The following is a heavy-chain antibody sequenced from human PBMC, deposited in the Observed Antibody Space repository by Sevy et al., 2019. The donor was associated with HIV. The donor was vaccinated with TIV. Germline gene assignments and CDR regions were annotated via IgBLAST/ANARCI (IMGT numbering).Heavy chain of an antibody. CDR1: GFTFSSYS. CDR3: ALERLSSDVAEYFQN. Sequence: WGSLRLSCATSGFTFSSYSMHWVRQAPGKGLEWVATISYDGINKHYADSVKGRFTISRDNFKNSLSLQMNSLRAEDTAVYFCALERLSSDVAEYFQNWGHGTLVTVSS. J-gene: IGHJ1*01. V-gene: IGHV3-30-3*01. D-gene: IGHD1-1*01. CDR2: ISYDGINK.